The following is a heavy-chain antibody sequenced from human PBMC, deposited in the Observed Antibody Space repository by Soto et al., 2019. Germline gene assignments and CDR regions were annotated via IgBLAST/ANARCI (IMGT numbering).Heavy chain of an antibody. CDR1: GYTFTTYY. J-gene: IGHJ6*02. CDR2: INPSGGST. Sequence: QVQLVQSGAEVKKPGASVKVSCETSGYTFTTYYMHWVRRAPGQGLEWMGMINPSGGSTSYAQKFQGRFTMTRDTSTRTSYMELSSLRFDYTAIYYCARRAYNYANMDVWGQGTKVTVSS. CDR3: ARRAYNYANMDV. D-gene: IGHD5-18*01. V-gene: IGHV1-46*01.